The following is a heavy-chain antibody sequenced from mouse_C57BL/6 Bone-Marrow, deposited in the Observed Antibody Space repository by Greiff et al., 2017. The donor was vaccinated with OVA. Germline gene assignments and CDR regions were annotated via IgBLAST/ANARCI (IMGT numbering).Heavy chain of an antibody. D-gene: IGHD3-3*01. CDR2: ISSGGSYT. J-gene: IGHJ3*01. V-gene: IGHV5-6*01. CDR3: ARKRAAWFAY. CDR1: GFTFSSYG. Sequence: VQLKESGGDLVKPGGSLKLSCAASGFTFSSYGMSWVRQTPDKRLEWVATISSGGSYTYYPDSVKGRFTISRDHAKNTLYLQMSSLKSEDTAMYYCARKRAAWFAYWGQGTLVTVSA.